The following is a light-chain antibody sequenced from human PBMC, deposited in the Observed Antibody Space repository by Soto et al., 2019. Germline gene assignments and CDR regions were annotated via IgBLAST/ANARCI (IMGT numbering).Light chain of an antibody. Sequence: EIVLTQSPATLSLSPGERATLSCRASQSLSSSLAWYQQKPGQAPRLLIYDASNRATGIPARFSGSGSGTDFTLTISSLEPEDFAVYYCQQRSNWPQLTFGGGTKVDIK. CDR3: QQRSNWPQLT. CDR2: DAS. V-gene: IGKV3-11*01. CDR1: QSLSSS. J-gene: IGKJ4*01.